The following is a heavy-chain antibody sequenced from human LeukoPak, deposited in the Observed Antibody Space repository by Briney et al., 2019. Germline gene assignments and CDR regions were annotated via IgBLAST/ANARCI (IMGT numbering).Heavy chain of an antibody. CDR2: IGSSSSYI. V-gene: IGHV3-21*01. CDR3: ARSHQGADAFDI. J-gene: IGHJ3*02. D-gene: IGHD1-26*01. Sequence: GGSLRLSCAASGFTFSSYSMNWVRQAPGKGLEWVSSIGSSSSYIYYADSVKGRFTISRDNAKNSLYLQMNSLRAEDTAVYYCARSHQGADAFDIWGQGTMVTVSS. CDR1: GFTFSSYS.